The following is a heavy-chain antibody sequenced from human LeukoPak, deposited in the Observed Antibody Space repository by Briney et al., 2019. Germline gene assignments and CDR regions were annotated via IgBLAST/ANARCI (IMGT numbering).Heavy chain of an antibody. CDR1: GLTFSTSW. Sequence: PGGSLRLSCAASGLTFSTSWMHWVRQTPGKGLEWVSRINSDGSSTSYADSVKGRFTISRDNAKNTLYLQVNSLRADDTAVYYCARQWCSGHVNSFDPWGQGTLVTVSS. CDR3: ARQWCSGHVNSFDP. V-gene: IGHV3-74*01. D-gene: IGHD2-15*01. J-gene: IGHJ5*02. CDR2: INSDGSST.